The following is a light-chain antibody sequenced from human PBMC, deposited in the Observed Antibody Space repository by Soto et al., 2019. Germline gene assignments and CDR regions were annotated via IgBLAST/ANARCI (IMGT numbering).Light chain of an antibody. Sequence: EILLTQSPDTLSLSPGERATLSCRAAQSVGTRLAWYQHKTGQAPRLLISGASSRATGIPDRFTGSGSETSFTLTISRLEPEDFALYYCQHYQSGHPSTFGQGTRLEL. CDR3: QHYQSGHPST. CDR2: GAS. V-gene: IGKV3-20*01. J-gene: IGKJ5*01. CDR1: QSVGTR.